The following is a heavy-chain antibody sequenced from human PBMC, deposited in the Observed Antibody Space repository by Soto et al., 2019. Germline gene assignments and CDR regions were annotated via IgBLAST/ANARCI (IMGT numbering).Heavy chain of an antibody. Sequence: GASVKVSCKASGFTFTISAVQWVLQSLGQRLEWIGWVVVGSGNTNYAQKFQERVTITRDMSTSTAYMELSSLRSEDTAVYYCAASYDFWSGYYWGNWGQGTLVTVSS. V-gene: IGHV1-58*01. CDR1: GFTFTISA. CDR2: VVVGSGNT. D-gene: IGHD3-3*01. CDR3: AASYDFWSGYYWGN. J-gene: IGHJ4*02.